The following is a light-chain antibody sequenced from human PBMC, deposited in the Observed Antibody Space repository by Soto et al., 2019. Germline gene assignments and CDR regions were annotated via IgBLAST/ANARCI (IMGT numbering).Light chain of an antibody. CDR3: QQYNNWPPT. CDR2: GAS. Sequence: DIVMTQSPATLSVSPGESATLSCMASQSVSSNLAWYQQKPGQAPRLLIYGASTRATGIPARFSGSGSGTECTLTISSLQSEDFAVYYCQQYNNWPPTFGQGTRLEI. CDR1: QSVSSN. V-gene: IGKV3-15*01. J-gene: IGKJ5*01.